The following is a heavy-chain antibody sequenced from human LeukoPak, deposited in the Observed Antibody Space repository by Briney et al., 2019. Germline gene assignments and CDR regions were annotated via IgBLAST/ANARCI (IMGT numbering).Heavy chain of an antibody. J-gene: IGHJ4*02. CDR3: ARDQHDSSGYYTDY. CDR2: ISYDGSNK. CDR1: GFTFSSCA. Sequence: GRSLRLSCAASGFTFSSCAMHWVRQAPGKGLEWVAVISYDGSNKYYADSVKGRFTISRDNSKNTLYLQMNSLRAEDTAVYYCARDQHDSSGYYTDYWGQGTLVTVSS. V-gene: IGHV3-30-3*01. D-gene: IGHD3-22*01.